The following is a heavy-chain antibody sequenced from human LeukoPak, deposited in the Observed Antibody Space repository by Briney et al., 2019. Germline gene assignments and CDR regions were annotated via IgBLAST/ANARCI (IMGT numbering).Heavy chain of an antibody. CDR1: GFTFSSYE. CDR2: ISSSASTI. D-gene: IGHD3-10*01. Sequence: GGSLRLSCAASGFTFSSYEMNWVRQAPGKGLEWVSYISSSASTIYYADSVKGRFTISRDNSKNTLYLQMNSLRAEDTAVYYCARDIVHYGSGSYYYRVDYYYGMDVWGQGTTVTVSS. CDR3: ARDIVHYGSGSYYYRVDYYYGMDV. J-gene: IGHJ6*02. V-gene: IGHV3-48*03.